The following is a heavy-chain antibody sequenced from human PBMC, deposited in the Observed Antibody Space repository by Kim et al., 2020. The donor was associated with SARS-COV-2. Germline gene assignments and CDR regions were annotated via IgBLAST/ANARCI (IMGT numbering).Heavy chain of an antibody. CDR2: IYYSGST. V-gene: IGHV4-39*01. CDR3: ARHRGYSYGYFDY. CDR1: GGSISSSSYY. J-gene: IGHJ4*02. Sequence: SETLSLTCTVSGGSISSSSYYWGWIRQPPGKGLEWIGSIYYSGSTYYNPSLKSRVTISVDTSKNQFSLKLSSVTAADTAVYYCARHRGYSYGYFDYWGQGTLVTVSS. D-gene: IGHD5-18*01.